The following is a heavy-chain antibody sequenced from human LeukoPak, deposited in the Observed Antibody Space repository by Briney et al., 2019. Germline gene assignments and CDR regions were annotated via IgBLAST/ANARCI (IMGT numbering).Heavy chain of an antibody. V-gene: IGHV3-48*03. J-gene: IGHJ4*02. CDR1: GFTFSSHE. D-gene: IGHD5-24*01. CDR3: ARDGYNPDY. Sequence: GGSLRLSCAASGFTFSSHEMNWVRQAPGKGLEWVSYISSSGSTIYYADSVKGRFTISRDNAKNSLYLQMNSLRAEDTAVYYCARDGYNPDYWGQGTLVTVSS. CDR2: ISSSGSTI.